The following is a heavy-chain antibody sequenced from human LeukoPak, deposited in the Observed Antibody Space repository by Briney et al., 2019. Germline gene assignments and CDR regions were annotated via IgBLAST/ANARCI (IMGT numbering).Heavy chain of an antibody. CDR1: GGTFSSYA. V-gene: IGHV1-69*05. CDR3: AREGDGYNRLFDY. D-gene: IGHD5-24*01. CDR2: IIPIFGTA. J-gene: IGHJ4*02. Sequence: SVKVSCKASGGTFSSYAISWVRQAPGQGLEWMGGIIPIFGTANYAQKFQGRVTMTRDTSTSTVYMELSSLRSEDTAVYYCAREGDGYNRLFDYWGQGTLVTVSS.